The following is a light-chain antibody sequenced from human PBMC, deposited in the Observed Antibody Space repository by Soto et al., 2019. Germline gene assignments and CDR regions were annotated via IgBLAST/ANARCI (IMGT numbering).Light chain of an antibody. J-gene: IGLJ2*01. CDR3: SSYTSTSTV. V-gene: IGLV2-14*01. CDR1: SNDIGIYNY. CDR2: EVN. Sequence: QSALTQPVSVSGSPGQSISISCTGTSNDIGIYNYVSWYQQYPGKAPKLMIYEVNNRLSGVSNRFSGSKSGNTASLTISGLQAEDEAYYYCSSYTSTSTVFGGGTKLTV.